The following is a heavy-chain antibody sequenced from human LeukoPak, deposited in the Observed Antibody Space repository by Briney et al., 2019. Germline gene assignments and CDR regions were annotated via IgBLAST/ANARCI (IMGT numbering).Heavy chain of an antibody. Sequence: GGSLRLSCAASGFTFDDYAMHWVRQAPGKGLEWVSGISWNSGNIGYADSVKGRFTISRDNAKNSLYLQMHSLRAEDTALYYCAKDMSGSVPVAPFDYWGQGTLVTVSS. CDR3: AKDMSGSVPVAPFDY. D-gene: IGHD2-2*01. J-gene: IGHJ4*02. V-gene: IGHV3-9*01. CDR2: ISWNSGNI. CDR1: GFTFDDYA.